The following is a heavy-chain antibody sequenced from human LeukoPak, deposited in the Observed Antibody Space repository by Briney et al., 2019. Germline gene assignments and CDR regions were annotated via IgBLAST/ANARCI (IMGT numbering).Heavy chain of an antibody. CDR2: IYYSGST. J-gene: IGHJ4*02. V-gene: IGHV4-39*01. Sequence: PSETLSLTCTVSGGSISSYYWGWIRQPPGKGLEWIGSIYYSGSTYYNPSLKSRVTISVDTSKNQFSLRLTSVTAADTAVYYCARHTGSGLFILPGGQGTLVTVSS. CDR1: GGSISSYY. CDR3: ARHTGSGLFILP. D-gene: IGHD3/OR15-3a*01.